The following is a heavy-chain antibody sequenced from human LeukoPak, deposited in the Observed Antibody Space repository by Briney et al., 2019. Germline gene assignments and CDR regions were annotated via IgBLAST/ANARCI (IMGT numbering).Heavy chain of an antibody. Sequence: SETLSLTCTVSGGSISSSSYYWGWIRQPPGKGLEWIGSIYYSGSTYYNPSLKSRVTISVDTSKNQFSLKLSSVTAADTAVYYCARAVAAGWLVFDYWGQGTLVTVSS. D-gene: IGHD6-19*01. CDR2: IYYSGST. J-gene: IGHJ4*02. V-gene: IGHV4-39*07. CDR1: GGSISSSSYY. CDR3: ARAVAAGWLVFDY.